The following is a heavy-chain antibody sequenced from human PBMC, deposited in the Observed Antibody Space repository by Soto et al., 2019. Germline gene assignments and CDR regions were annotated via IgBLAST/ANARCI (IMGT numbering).Heavy chain of an antibody. V-gene: IGHV3-33*01. CDR2: IGYDGSKK. CDR1: GFTFSSYG. J-gene: IGHJ4*02. D-gene: IGHD3-10*01. Sequence: QVQLVESGGGVVQPGRSLRLSCAASGFTFSSYGMHWVRQAPGKGLEWVAVIGYDGSKKYYADSVKGRFTISRDNSKNTLYLQMNSLRAEDTAVYYCARDRTMVRGVISYWGQGTLVTVSS. CDR3: ARDRTMVRGVISY.